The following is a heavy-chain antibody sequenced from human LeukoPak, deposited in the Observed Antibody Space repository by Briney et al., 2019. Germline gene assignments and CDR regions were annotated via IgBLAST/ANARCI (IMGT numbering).Heavy chain of an antibody. CDR3: AKDVTIFGVVITGFDP. D-gene: IGHD3-3*01. V-gene: IGHV3-9*01. CDR1: GFTFDDYA. J-gene: IGHJ5*02. CDR2: ISWNSGSI. Sequence: GGSLRLSCAASGFTFDDYAMHWVRQAPGKGLEWVSGISWNSGSIGYADSVKGRFTISRDNAKNSLYLQMNSLRAEDTALYYCAKDVTIFGVVITGFDPWGQGTLVTVSS.